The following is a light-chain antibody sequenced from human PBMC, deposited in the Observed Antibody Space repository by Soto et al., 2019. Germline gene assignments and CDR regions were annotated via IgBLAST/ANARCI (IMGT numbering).Light chain of an antibody. J-gene: IGLJ2*01. V-gene: IGLV3-25*02. CDR2: KDT. CDR1: ALPKQY. CDR3: QSSDSSGTYVV. Sequence: SYELTQPPSVSVSRGLTARVTCSGDALPKQYVYWYQQKPGQAPGVVIYKDTERPSGIPERFSGSSSGTTVTLTISGVQAEDEADYYCQSSDSSGTYVVFGGGTKITVL.